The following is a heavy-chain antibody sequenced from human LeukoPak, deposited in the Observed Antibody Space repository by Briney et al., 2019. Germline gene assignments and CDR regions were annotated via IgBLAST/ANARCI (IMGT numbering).Heavy chain of an antibody. D-gene: IGHD2-21*02. CDR2: ISAYNGNT. CDR3: ARRRGCGGDCSAYYFDY. CDR1: GYTFTSYG. V-gene: IGHV1-18*01. Sequence: ASVKVSCKASGYTFTSYGISWVRQAPGQGLEWMGWISAYNGNTNYAQKLQGRVTMTTDTSTSTAYMELRSLRSGDTAVYYCARRRGCGGDCSAYYFDYWGQGTLVTVSS. J-gene: IGHJ4*02.